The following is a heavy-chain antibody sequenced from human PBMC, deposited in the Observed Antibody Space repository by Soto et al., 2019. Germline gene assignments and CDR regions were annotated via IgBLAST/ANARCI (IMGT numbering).Heavy chain of an antibody. CDR3: AKSFVPDYSSSSEFTPFFDI. CDR2: ISGSGGST. V-gene: IGHV3-23*01. D-gene: IGHD6-6*01. Sequence: EVQLLESGGGLVQPGGSLRLSCAASGFTFSSYAMSWVRQAPGKGLEWVSAISGSGGSTYYADSVKGRFTISRDNSKNTLYLQMNSLRAEDTAVYYCAKSFVPDYSSSSEFTPFFDIWGQGTMVTVSS. J-gene: IGHJ3*02. CDR1: GFTFSSYA.